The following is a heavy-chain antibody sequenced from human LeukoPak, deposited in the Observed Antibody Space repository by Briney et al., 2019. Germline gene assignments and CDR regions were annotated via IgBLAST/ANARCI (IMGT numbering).Heavy chain of an antibody. CDR1: GFSFSRYG. Sequence: PGGSLRLSCVASGFSFSRYGLHWVRQAPGKGLEWVSLTSFDGTDKYYADSVKGRFTISRDNSKNTLYLQMNSLRAEDTAIYYCARVTGYSSGWYTGDGFDIWGQGTMVTVS. CDR2: TSFDGTDK. CDR3: ARVTGYSSGWYTGDGFDI. D-gene: IGHD6-19*01. J-gene: IGHJ3*02. V-gene: IGHV3-30-3*01.